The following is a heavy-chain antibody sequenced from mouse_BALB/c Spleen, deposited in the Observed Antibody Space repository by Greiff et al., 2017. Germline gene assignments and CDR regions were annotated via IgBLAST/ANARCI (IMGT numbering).Heavy chain of an antibody. V-gene: IGHV2-9*02. CDR1: GFSLTSYG. D-gene: IGHD2-1*01. J-gene: IGHJ2*01. CDR3: ARGNFGVYFDY. Sequence: VKLMESGPGLVAPSQRLSITCTVSGFSLTSYGVHWVRQPPGKGLEWLGVIWAGGSTNYNSALMSRLSISKDNSKSQVFLKMNSLQTDDTAMYYCARGNFGVYFDYWGQGTTLTVSS. CDR2: IWAGGST.